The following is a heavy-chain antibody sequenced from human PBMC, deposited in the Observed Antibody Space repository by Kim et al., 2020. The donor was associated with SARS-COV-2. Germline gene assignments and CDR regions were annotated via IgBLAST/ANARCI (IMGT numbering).Heavy chain of an antibody. CDR2: K. J-gene: IGHJ4*02. CDR3: ARDENDYYFDY. D-gene: IGHD1-1*01. Sequence: KCYADSVKGRFTISRDNSKNTLYLQMTSLRAEDTDVYYCARDENDYYFDYWGQGTLVTVSS. V-gene: IGHV3-30*01.